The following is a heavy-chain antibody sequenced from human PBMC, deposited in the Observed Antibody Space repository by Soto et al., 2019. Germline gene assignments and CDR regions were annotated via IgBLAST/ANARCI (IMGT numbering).Heavy chain of an antibody. CDR3: ARVNRSGWYVWFDT. CDR2: ISAYNGNT. D-gene: IGHD6-19*01. V-gene: IGHV1-18*04. J-gene: IGHJ5*02. CDR1: GYTFTSYG. Sequence: ASVKVSCKASGYTFTSYGISWVRQAPGQGLEWMGWISAYNGNTNYARKLQGRVTMTTDTSTSTAYMELRSLRSDDTAVYYCARVNRSGWYVWFDTWGQGTLVTVSP.